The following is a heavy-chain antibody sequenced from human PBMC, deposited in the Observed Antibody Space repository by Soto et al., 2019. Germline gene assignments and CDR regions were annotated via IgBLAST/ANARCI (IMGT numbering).Heavy chain of an antibody. CDR2: IIPIFGTA. D-gene: IGHD3-10*01. CDR3: AIHFCGSGSSSRVGYYYYGMDV. J-gene: IGHJ6*02. V-gene: IGHV1-69*13. CDR1: GGTFSSYS. Sequence: SVKVSCKASGGTFSSYSISWVRQAPGQGLEWMGGIIPIFGTADYAQRLQGRVTITADESTRTAYMELSSLRSEVSAVYYCAIHFCGSGSSSRVGYYYYGMDVWGQGTTVTVSS.